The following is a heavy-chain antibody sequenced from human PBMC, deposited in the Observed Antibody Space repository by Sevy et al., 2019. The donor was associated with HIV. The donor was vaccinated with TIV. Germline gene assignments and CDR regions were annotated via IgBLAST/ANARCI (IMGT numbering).Heavy chain of an antibody. Sequence: ASVKVSCKVSGYSLTKLSIHWVRQGPGKGLEWMGDFDVQDGETIYAKKFQGRLKMTGDTNTDTAYFELGMLTSEDTAGYYCAAVGLRYCSGSSCYQGDWFDPWGQGSLVTVSS. CDR1: GYSLTKLS. CDR2: FDVQDGET. CDR3: AAVGLRYCSGSSCYQGDWFDP. V-gene: IGHV1-24*01. D-gene: IGHD2-15*01. J-gene: IGHJ5*02.